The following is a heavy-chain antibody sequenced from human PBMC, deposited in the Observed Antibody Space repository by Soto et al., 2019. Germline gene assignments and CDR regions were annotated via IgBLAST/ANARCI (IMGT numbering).Heavy chain of an antibody. D-gene: IGHD2-15*01. V-gene: IGHV1-46*01. CDR3: AREPVQYCSGGSCYPTYYFDY. J-gene: IGHJ4*02. Sequence: ASVKVSCKASGYTFTSYYMHWVRQAPGQGLEWMGIINPSGGSTSYAQKFQGRVTMTRDTSTSTVYMELSSLRSEDTAVYYCAREPVQYCSGGSCYPTYYFDYWGQGTLVTVSS. CDR2: INPSGGST. CDR1: GYTFTSYY.